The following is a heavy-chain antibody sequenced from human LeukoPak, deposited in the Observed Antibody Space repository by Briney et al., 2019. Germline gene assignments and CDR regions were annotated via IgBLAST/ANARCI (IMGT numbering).Heavy chain of an antibody. J-gene: IGHJ3*02. Sequence: PSQTLSLTCAVSGGSISSGGYSWSWIRQPPGKGLEWIGYIYYSGSTNYNPSLKSRVTISVDTSKNQFSLKLSSVTAADTAVYYCASTRRTSYSSGWYSRDAFDIWGQGTMVTVSS. D-gene: IGHD6-19*01. CDR3: ASTRRTSYSSGWYSRDAFDI. CDR1: GGSISSGGYS. V-gene: IGHV4-61*08. CDR2: IYYSGST.